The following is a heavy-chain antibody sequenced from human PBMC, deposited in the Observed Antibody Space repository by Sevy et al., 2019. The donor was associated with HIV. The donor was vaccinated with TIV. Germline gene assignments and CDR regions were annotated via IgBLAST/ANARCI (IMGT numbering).Heavy chain of an antibody. CDR3: VRETTMLPRGAFDF. CDR1: GFTFSSYP. V-gene: IGHV3-30-3*01. Sequence: GGSLRLSCAASGFTFSSYPMHWVRQAPGKGLEWVSFISFDGTDKYYADSVKGRFTITRDNSKNTLFLQMNSLRAEDTAVQYCVRETTMLPRGAFDFWGQGTMVTVSS. J-gene: IGHJ3*01. D-gene: IGHD3-10*01. CDR2: ISFDGTDK.